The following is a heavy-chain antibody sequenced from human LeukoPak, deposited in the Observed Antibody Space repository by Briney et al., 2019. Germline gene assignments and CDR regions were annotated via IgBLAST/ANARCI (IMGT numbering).Heavy chain of an antibody. CDR2: ICGSGGGT. J-gene: IGHJ4*02. CDR1: GFTFITYA. D-gene: IGHD3-3*01. CDR3: ARNDFGSGWLGDY. V-gene: IGHV3-23*01. Sequence: GGSLRLSCAPSGFTFITYAMSWVRQAPGRGPEWVSTICGSGGGTYYAESVKGRFIIYRDTPKNTLFLQMNSLRAEDTALYYCARNDFGSGWLGDYWGQGTLVTVFS.